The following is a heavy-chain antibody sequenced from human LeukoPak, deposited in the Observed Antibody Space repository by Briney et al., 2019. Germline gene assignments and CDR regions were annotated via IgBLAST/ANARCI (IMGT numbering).Heavy chain of an antibody. D-gene: IGHD6-13*01. CDR2: IYSGGST. J-gene: IGHJ4*02. CDR1: GFTVSSNY. V-gene: IGHV3-66*01. CDR3: ARDSSSWYGGGY. Sequence: GGSLRLSCAASGFTVSSNYMSWVRQAPGKGLEWVSVIYSGGSTYYADSVKGRFTISRDNSKNTLYLQMNSLRAEDTAVYYCARDSSSWYGGGYWGQGTLVTVSS.